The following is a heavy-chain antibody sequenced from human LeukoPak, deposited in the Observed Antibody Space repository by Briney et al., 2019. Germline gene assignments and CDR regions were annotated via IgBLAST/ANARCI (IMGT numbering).Heavy chain of an antibody. V-gene: IGHV1-46*01. CDR1: GYTFISYY. CDR2: INPSSGST. CDR3: ARGSSGYDILTGYYRL. J-gene: IGHJ4*02. Sequence: ASVKVSCKASGYTFISYYIHWVRQAPGQGLEWMGTINPSSGSTSYAQKFQGRVTMTRDTSTSTVYMELSSLRSEDTAVYYCARGSSGYDILTGYYRLWGQGTLVTVSS. D-gene: IGHD3-9*01.